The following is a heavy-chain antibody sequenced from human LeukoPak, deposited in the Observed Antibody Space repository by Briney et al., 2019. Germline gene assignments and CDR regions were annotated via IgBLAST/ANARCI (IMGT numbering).Heavy chain of an antibody. D-gene: IGHD1-1*01. CDR3: ARTSNYWSPYFDY. V-gene: IGHV4-34*01. CDR1: GGSFSGYY. CDR2: INHSGTT. J-gene: IGHJ4*02. Sequence: SETLSLTCAVHGGSFSGYYWTWIRQPPGKGLEWIGEINHSGTTNYNPSLKSRVTISVDTSKNKFSLKLTSVTAADTAVYYCARTSNYWSPYFDYWGQGALVTVSS.